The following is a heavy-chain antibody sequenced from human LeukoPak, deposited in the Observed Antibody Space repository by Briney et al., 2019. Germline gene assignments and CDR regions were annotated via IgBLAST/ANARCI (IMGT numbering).Heavy chain of an antibody. CDR2: IYYSGST. V-gene: IGHV4-39*01. D-gene: IGHD6-19*01. J-gene: IGHJ6*02. CDR1: GGSISSSSYY. CDR3: ARRGPYSSGWYGYYYGMDV. Sequence: PSETLSLTCTVSGGSISSSSYYWGWIRRPPGKGLEWIGSIYYSGSTYYNPSLKSRVTISVDTSKNQFSLKLSSVTAADTAVYYCARRGPYSSGWYGYYYGMDVWGQGTTVTVSS.